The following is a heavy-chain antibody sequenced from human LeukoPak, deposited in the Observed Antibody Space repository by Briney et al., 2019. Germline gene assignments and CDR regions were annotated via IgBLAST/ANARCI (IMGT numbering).Heavy chain of an antibody. J-gene: IGHJ6*02. V-gene: IGHV3-21*01. CDR3: ARDGYDRSRYYYGMDV. CDR1: GFTFSSYS. CDR2: ISSSSSYI. Sequence: PGGSLRLSCAASGFTFSSYSMNWVRQAPGKGLEWVSSISSSSSYIYYADSVKGRFTVSRDNSKNTLYLQMNSLRAEDTAVYYCARDGYDRSRYYYGMDVWGQGTTVTVSS. D-gene: IGHD3-22*01.